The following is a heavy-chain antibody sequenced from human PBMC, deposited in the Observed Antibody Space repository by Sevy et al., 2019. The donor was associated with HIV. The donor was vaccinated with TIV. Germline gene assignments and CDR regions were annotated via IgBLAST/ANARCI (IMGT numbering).Heavy chain of an antibody. J-gene: IGHJ4*02. V-gene: IGHV3-30-3*01. CDR1: GFTFSSYA. CDR2: ISYDGSNK. D-gene: IGHD1-1*01. Sequence: GGSLRLSCAASGFTFSSYAMHWVRQAPGKGLEWVAVISYDGSNKYYADSVKGRFTISRDNSKNTLYLQMNSLRAEDTAVYYCARGRWVEMPTISLYFDYWGQGTLVTVSS. CDR3: ARGRWVEMPTISLYFDY.